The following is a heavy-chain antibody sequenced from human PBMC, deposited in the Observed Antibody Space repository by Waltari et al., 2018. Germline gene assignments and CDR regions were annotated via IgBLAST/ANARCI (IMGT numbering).Heavy chain of an antibody. CDR1: GGSITSTRSY. Sequence: QVQLQESGPGLVKPSQTLSLTCTVSGGSITSTRSYWSWIRQPAGKELQWIGRVYTSGTTNPNPAPKGLRTISLDTSKIQVSLKLSSVTAADTAVYYCARHGSSSSFSSYYYFLDVWGKGTTVIVSS. V-gene: IGHV4-61*02. D-gene: IGHD6-13*01. J-gene: IGHJ6*03. CDR2: VYTSGTT. CDR3: ARHGSSSSFSSYYYFLDV.